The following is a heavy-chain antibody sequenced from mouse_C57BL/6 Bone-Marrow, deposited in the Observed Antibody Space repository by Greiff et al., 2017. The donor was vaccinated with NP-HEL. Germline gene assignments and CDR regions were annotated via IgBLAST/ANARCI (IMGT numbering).Heavy chain of an antibody. CDR1: GYTFTNYW. Sequence: QVQLQQSGAELVRPGTSVKMSCKASGYTFTNYWIGWAKQRPGHGLAWIGDIYPGGGYTNYNEKFKGKATLTADKSSSTAYMQFSSLTSEDSAIYYWARWYYGHWYFDVWGTGTTVTVSS. V-gene: IGHV1-63*01. J-gene: IGHJ1*03. D-gene: IGHD1-1*01. CDR3: ARWYYGHWYFDV. CDR2: IYPGGGYT.